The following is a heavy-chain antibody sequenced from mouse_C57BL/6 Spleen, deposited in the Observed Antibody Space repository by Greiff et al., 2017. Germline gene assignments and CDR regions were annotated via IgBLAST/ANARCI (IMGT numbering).Heavy chain of an antibody. V-gene: IGHV1-18*01. Sequence: EVQLQQSGPELVKPGASVKIPCKASGYTFTDYNMDWVKQSHGKSLEWIGDINPNNGGTIYNQKFKGKATLTVDKSSSTAYMELRSLTSEDTAVYYCARGLYYGSSYLYWYFDVWGTGTTVTVSS. CDR3: ARGLYYGSSYLYWYFDV. D-gene: IGHD1-1*01. J-gene: IGHJ1*03. CDR2: INPNNGGT. CDR1: GYTFTDYN.